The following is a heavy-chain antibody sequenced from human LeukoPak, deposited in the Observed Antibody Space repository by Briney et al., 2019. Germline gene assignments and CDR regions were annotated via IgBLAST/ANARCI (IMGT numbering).Heavy chain of an antibody. CDR2: IYYSGTT. CDR1: GGSISSTYY. V-gene: IGHV4-39*07. J-gene: IGHJ6*03. CDR3: ARVKDPGGYYYYYYMDV. Sequence: MASETLSLTCTVSGGSISSTYYWDWIRQPPGKGLEWIGSIYYSGTTYYNPSLKSRVTISVDTSKNQFSLKLSSVTAADTAMYYCARVKDPGGYYYYYYMDVWGKGTTVTVSS. D-gene: IGHD3-16*01.